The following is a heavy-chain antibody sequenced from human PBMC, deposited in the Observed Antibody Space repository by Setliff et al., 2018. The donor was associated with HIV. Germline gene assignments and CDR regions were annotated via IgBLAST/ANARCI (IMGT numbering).Heavy chain of an antibody. D-gene: IGHD1-26*01. CDR1: GGSLRPGAYY. J-gene: IGHJ4*02. Sequence: LSLPCTVSGGSLRPGAYYWGWIRQSPGKGLAWIASIYHSGSTYYNPSLKSRVIISVDTSKNTFSLRLNSVTAADTAIYYCARAGMGALRSLFDYLGQGTLVTVSS. V-gene: IGHV4-39*07. CDR3: ARAGMGALRSLFDY. CDR2: IYHSGST.